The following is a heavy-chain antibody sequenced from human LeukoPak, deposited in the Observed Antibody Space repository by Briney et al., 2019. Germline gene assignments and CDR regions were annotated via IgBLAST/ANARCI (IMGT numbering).Heavy chain of an antibody. CDR1: GYTLTSYD. J-gene: IGHJ4*02. V-gene: IGHV1-8*01. CDR3: ARDRAVVATPGVFDY. D-gene: IGHD5-12*01. CDR2: MNPNSGNT. Sequence: ASVKVSCKASGYTLTSYDINWVRQATGQGLEWMGWMNPNSGNTGYAQKFQGRVTMTRDMSTSTVYMELSSLRSEDTAVYYCARDRAVVATPGVFDYWGQGTLVTVSS.